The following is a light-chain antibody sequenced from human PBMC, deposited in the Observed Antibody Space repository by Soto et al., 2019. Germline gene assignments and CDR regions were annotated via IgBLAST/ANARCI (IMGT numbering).Light chain of an antibody. Sequence: AIQLTQSPSSLSASVGDRVTITCRASQGIRRALAWYQHRPGNPPNLLIYDASTLDSGVPSRFSGSGSGTEFTLTITSLQPEDFATYYCQQFNNDPYTFGQGTKVDMK. CDR2: DAS. CDR1: QGIRRA. CDR3: QQFNNDPYT. V-gene: IGKV1D-13*01. J-gene: IGKJ2*01.